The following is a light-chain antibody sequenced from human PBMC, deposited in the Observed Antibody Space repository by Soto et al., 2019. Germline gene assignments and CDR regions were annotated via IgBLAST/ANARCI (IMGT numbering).Light chain of an antibody. Sequence: DLQMTQSPSSLSASVGDRVTITCRASQSISIYLNWYQQKPGKAPKLLIYTASSLQSGVPSRFSGSGSGTDFTLTISSLQPEDFASYYCQQSYSAPYTVGQGTKLEIK. V-gene: IGKV1-39*01. CDR2: TAS. CDR3: QQSYSAPYT. CDR1: QSISIY. J-gene: IGKJ2*01.